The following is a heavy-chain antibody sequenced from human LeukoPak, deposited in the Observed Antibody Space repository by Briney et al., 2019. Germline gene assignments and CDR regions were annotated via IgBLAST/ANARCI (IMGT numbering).Heavy chain of an antibody. D-gene: IGHD2-21*01. CDR2: ISGSTGTT. J-gene: IGHJ4*02. CDR1: XXXXXSYS. Sequence: SCAXXXXXXXSYSMNWVRQAPGKGLEWXXIISGSTGTTYYADSVKGRLTIYRDNSKNSLYMQMNSQRAEETAIYYCVKNRGGDPTGQFDCWGQGTLVTVSS. V-gene: IGHV3-23*01. CDR3: VKNRGGDPTGQFDC.